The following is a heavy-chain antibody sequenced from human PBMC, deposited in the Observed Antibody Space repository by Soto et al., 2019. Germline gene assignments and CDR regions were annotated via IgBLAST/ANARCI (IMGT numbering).Heavy chain of an antibody. J-gene: IGHJ4*02. D-gene: IGHD3-22*01. Sequence: EVQLLESGGGLVQPWGSLRLSCAASGFTFSSYAMSCVRQAPGKGLEWASAVSGSGGRPYYADAVKGRFTISRDNSKNTLYMQMNSVRAEDTAVYYCATDRGRTYYYDSSGYSHDYWGQGTMVTVTS. CDR2: VSGSGGRP. CDR3: ATDRGRTYYYDSSGYSHDY. CDR1: GFTFSSYA. V-gene: IGHV3-23*01.